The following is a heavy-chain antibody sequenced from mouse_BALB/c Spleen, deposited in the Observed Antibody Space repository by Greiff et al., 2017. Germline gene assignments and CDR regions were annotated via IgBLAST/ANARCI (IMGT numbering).Heavy chain of an antibody. J-gene: IGHJ4*01. D-gene: IGHD2-4*01. CDR1: GFTFTDYY. CDR2: IRNKANGYTT. CDR3: ARGDYLYAMDY. Sequence: EVMLVESGGGLVQPGGSLRLSCATSGFTFTDYYMSWVRQPPGKALEWLGFIRNKANGYTTEYSASVKGRFTISRDNSQSILYLQMNTLRAEDSATYYCARGDYLYAMDYWGQGTSVTVSS. V-gene: IGHV7-3*02.